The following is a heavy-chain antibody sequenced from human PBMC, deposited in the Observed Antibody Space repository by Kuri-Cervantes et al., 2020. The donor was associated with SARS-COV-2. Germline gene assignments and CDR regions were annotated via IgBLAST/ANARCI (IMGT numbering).Heavy chain of an antibody. D-gene: IGHD6-6*01. Sequence: SCTVSGASVSSGSYHWSWIRQHPGKGLEWIGYIYHSGSTYYNPSLKSRVTISVDRSKNQFSLKLSSVTAADTAVYYCARGAARPYYYYGMDVWGQGTTVTVSS. J-gene: IGHJ6*02. CDR3: ARGAARPYYYYGMDV. CDR1: GASVSSGSYH. CDR2: IYHSGST. V-gene: IGHV4-30-2*01.